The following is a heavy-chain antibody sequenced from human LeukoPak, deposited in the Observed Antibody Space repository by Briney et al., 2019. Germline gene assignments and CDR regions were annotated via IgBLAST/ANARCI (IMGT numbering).Heavy chain of an antibody. CDR2: ISAYNGNT. V-gene: IGHV1-18*04. D-gene: IGHD3-9*01. J-gene: IGHJ3*02. Sequence: SMKASSKASGYTFPSYGISWVRPAPGQRLEWMGWISAYNGNTNYSQKLQGRVTITTDSSTSTAYMELRSLRSDDTAVYYCARDPDYDILTGYSDAFDIWGQGTMVTVSS. CDR1: GYTFPSYG. CDR3: ARDPDYDILTGYSDAFDI.